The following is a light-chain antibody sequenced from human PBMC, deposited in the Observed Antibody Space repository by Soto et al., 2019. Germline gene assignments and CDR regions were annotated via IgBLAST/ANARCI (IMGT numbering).Light chain of an antibody. Sequence: QLVLTQSSSASASLGSSVKLTCTLSSGHSSYIIAWHQQQPGKAPRYLMKLEGSGSYNKGSGVPDRFSGSSSGADRYLTISNLRSEDEADYSCEPWDSNTYVFGTGTMLTVL. CDR3: EPWDSNTYV. J-gene: IGLJ1*01. CDR2: LEGSGSY. V-gene: IGLV4-60*03. CDR1: SGHSSYI.